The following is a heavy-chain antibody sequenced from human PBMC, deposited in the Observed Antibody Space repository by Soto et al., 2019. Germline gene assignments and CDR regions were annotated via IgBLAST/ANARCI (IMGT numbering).Heavy chain of an antibody. Sequence: QVQLVQSGAEVKKPGASVKVSCKASGYTFTSYYMHWVRQAPGQGLEWMGIINPSGGSSSYAQKFQGRVTMTRDMSTNTVSMELNSLRSEDTAVYYCGRGSLITMIVNYWGQRTLVTVSS. CDR3: GRGSLITMIVNY. D-gene: IGHD3-22*01. J-gene: IGHJ4*02. CDR2: INPSGGSS. V-gene: IGHV1-46*01. CDR1: GYTFTSYY.